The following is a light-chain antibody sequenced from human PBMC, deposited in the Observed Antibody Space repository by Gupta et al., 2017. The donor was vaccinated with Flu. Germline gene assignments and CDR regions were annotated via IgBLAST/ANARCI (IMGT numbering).Light chain of an antibody. CDR3: QQYDSTPEVT. J-gene: IGKJ4*01. V-gene: IGKV4-1*01. Sequence: DIAMTQSPDSLAVSLGERATINCKSSQSVLYTSTNKNYLAWYQQKPGQPPKLLIYWASTRESGVPDRFSGSGSGTDFSLTINGRQAEDVAIYYCQQYDSTPEVTFGGGTKVEIK. CDR1: QSVLYTSTNKNY. CDR2: WAS.